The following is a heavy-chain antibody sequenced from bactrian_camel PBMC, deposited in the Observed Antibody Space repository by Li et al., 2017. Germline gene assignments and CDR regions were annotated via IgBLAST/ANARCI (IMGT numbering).Heavy chain of an antibody. CDR2: ISAGVGLT. CDR3: VREGFDDPNNA. J-gene: IGHJ6*01. CDR1: GWTFSRYW. Sequence: HVQLVESGGGLVQPGGPLRLSCAYSGWTFSRYWMYWARRAPGKGLEWVSRISAGVGLTSYQDSLKGRFTISRDNAKNTVFLQMNSLKPEDTAVYYCVREGFDDPNNAWGQGTQVTVS. V-gene: IGHV3S1*01.